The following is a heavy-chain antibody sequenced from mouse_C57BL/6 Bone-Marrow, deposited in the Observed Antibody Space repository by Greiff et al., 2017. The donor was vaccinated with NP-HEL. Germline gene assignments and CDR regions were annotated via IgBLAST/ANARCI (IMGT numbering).Heavy chain of an antibody. CDR1: GFTFSSYA. D-gene: IGHD1-1*01. V-gene: IGHV5-4*01. CDR3: ARDPYYYGSSPYYFDY. Sequence: EVNLVESGGGLVKPGGSLKLSCAASGFTFSSYAMSWVRQTPEKRLEWVATISDGGSYTYYPDNVKGRFTISRDNAKNNLYLQMSHLKSEDTAMYYCARDPYYYGSSPYYFDYWGQGTTLTVSS. J-gene: IGHJ2*01. CDR2: ISDGGSYT.